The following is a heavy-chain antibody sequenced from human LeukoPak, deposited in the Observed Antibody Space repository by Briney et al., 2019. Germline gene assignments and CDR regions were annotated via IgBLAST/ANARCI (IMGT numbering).Heavy chain of an antibody. D-gene: IGHD3-16*01. Sequence: GGSLRLSCAASGFMFSRLGVQWVRQAPGEGLEWVAMIWHDGSGEEYADSVKGRFTISRDNSQNTLYLKMNSLRDDDTAVYYCAKEGDQFRGYLDAWGKGTTVTVSS. CDR1: GFMFSRLG. CDR3: AKEGDQFRGYLDA. J-gene: IGHJ6*03. CDR2: IWHDGSGE. V-gene: IGHV3-33*06.